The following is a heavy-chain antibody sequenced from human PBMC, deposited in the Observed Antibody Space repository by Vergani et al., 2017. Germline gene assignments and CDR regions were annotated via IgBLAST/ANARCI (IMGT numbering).Heavy chain of an antibody. D-gene: IGHD2-2*01. V-gene: IGHV4-59*01. CDR3: ARVIVVVPAANLDWYFDL. CDR2: IYYSGST. CDR1: GGSISSYY. Sequence: QVQLQQWGAGLVKPSETLSLTCTVSGGSISSYYWSWIRQPPGKGLEWIGYIYYSGSTNYNPSLKSRVTISVDTSKNQFSLKLSSVTAADTAVYYCARVIVVVPAANLDWYFDLWGRGTLVTVSS. J-gene: IGHJ2*01.